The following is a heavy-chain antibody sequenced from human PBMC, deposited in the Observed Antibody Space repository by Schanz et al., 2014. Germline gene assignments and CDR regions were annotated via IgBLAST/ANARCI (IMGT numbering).Heavy chain of an antibody. D-gene: IGHD3-3*01. CDR2: ISSGGNTI. V-gene: IGHV3-48*02. CDR3: AATTILAD. J-gene: IGHJ4*02. Sequence: EVQLVESGGGLVQPGESLRLSCAVSGFSFSSYSMSWVRQAPGKGLEWIAYISSGGNTIYYEDYVKGRFNISRENAKRSLYLQMNSLRDEDTAVYYCAATTILADWGQGTLVAVSS. CDR1: GFSFSSYS.